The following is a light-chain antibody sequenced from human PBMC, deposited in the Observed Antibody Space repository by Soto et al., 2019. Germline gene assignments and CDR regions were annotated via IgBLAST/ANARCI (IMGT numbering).Light chain of an antibody. Sequence: QSALTQPRSVSESPGQSVTISCTGTSSDVGAYDYVSWYQQHPGKAPQLMIYDVTKRPSGVPHRFSGSRSGNTASLTISGLQAEDDADYYCCSYAGSYTWVFGGGTKLPVL. CDR1: SSDVGAYDY. CDR2: DVT. J-gene: IGLJ2*01. CDR3: CSYAGSYTWV. V-gene: IGLV2-11*01.